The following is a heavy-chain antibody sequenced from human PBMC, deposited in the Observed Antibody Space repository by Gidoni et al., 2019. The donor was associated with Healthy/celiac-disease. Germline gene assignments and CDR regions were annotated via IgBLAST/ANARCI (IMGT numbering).Heavy chain of an antibody. Sequence: EVQLVESGGGLVKPGGALRHSCAGSGFNVSNAGMSWVRQAPGKGLEWVGRIKSKTDGGTTDYAAPVKGRFTISRDDSKNTLYLQMNSLKTEDTAVYYCTTLGRGQLPFGYWGQGTLVTVSS. D-gene: IGHD6-13*01. V-gene: IGHV3-15*01. J-gene: IGHJ4*02. CDR2: IKSKTDGGTT. CDR3: TTLGRGQLPFGY. CDR1: GFNVSNAG.